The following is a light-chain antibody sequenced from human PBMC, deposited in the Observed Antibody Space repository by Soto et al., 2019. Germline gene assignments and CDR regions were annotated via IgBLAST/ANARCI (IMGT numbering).Light chain of an antibody. CDR1: SSNIGSHT. V-gene: IGLV1-44*01. CDR3: AAWDDSLSGVV. Sequence: QPVLTQPPSASGTPGQTIAISCSGGSSNIGSHTVNWYQQLPGTAPRLLIYSNTQRPSWVPDRFSGSKSGTSAALAISGRQSEDEGDYYCAAWDDSLSGVVFGGGTKLTVL. CDR2: SNT. J-gene: IGLJ2*01.